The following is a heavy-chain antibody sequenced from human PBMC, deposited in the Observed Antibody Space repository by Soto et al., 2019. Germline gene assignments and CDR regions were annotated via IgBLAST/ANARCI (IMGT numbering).Heavy chain of an antibody. V-gene: IGHV3-23*01. D-gene: IGHD2-2*01. CDR3: AKARGSSTPAPGSY. Sequence: GGSLRLSCAASGFTFDDYAMHWVRQAPGKGLEWVSTIGGSGANTYYADSVKGRFTISRDNSKNTLYLQMNSLRAEDTAVYYCAKARGSSTPAPGSYWGQGTLVTV. CDR2: IGGSGANT. CDR1: GFTFDDYA. J-gene: IGHJ4*02.